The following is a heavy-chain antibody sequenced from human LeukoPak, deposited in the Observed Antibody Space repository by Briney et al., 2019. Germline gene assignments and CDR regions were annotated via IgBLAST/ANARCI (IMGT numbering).Heavy chain of an antibody. Sequence: GGSLRLSCAASGFTLSSNYMSWVRQAPGKGLEWVSVIYSGGSTYYADSVKGRFTISRDNSKNTLYLQMNSLRAEDTAVYYCARLWFGELLIDYGMDVWGQGPTVTVSS. J-gene: IGHJ6*02. D-gene: IGHD3-10*01. V-gene: IGHV3-53*01. CDR3: ARLWFGELLIDYGMDV. CDR1: GFTLSSNY. CDR2: IYSGGST.